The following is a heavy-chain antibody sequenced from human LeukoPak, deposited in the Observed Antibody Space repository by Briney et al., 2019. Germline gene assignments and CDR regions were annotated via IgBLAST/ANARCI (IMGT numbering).Heavy chain of an antibody. J-gene: IGHJ1*01. D-gene: IGHD3-22*01. CDR2: IYYSGST. Sequence: SQTRSLTCTVSGASIRSGDYYWSWIRQPPGKGLEWIGYIYYSGSTYYNPSLKSRVTISVDTSKNQFSLQLSSVTAADTAVYYCAREGYYDSSGYLQHWGQGTLVTVSS. CDR1: GASIRSGDYY. V-gene: IGHV4-30-4*01. CDR3: AREGYYDSSGYLQH.